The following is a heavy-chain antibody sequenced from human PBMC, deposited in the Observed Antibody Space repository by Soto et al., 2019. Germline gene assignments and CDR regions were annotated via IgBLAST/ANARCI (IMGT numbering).Heavy chain of an antibody. Sequence: PSETLSLTCTVSGGSISSGGYYWSWIRQHPGKGLEWIGYIYYSGSTYYNPSLKSRVTISVDTSKNQFSLKLSSVTAADTAVYYRARDRPGGMDVWGQGTTVTVYS. CDR1: GGSISSGGYY. V-gene: IGHV4-31*03. J-gene: IGHJ6*02. CDR3: ARDRPGGMDV. CDR2: IYYSGST.